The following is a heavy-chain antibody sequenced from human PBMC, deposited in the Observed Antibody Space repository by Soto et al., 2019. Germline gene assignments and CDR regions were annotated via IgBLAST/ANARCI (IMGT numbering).Heavy chain of an antibody. Sequence: EVQLVESGGGLVQPGRSLRLSCAASGFTFDDYAMHWVRQAPGKGLEWVSGISWNSGSIGYADSVKGRFTISRDNAKNSLYLQMKSLRAEDTALYYCAKDISGQLDDAFDIWGQGTMVTVSS. J-gene: IGHJ3*02. D-gene: IGHD6-6*01. V-gene: IGHV3-9*01. CDR1: GFTFDDYA. CDR3: AKDISGQLDDAFDI. CDR2: ISWNSGSI.